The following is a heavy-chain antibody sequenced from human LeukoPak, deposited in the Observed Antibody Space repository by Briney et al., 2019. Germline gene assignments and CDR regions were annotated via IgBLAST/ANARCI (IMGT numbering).Heavy chain of an antibody. CDR3: ARESYSSGWFDP. J-gene: IGHJ5*02. V-gene: IGHV4-59*01. CDR2: IYYNGDI. CDR1: GGSISSYY. D-gene: IGHD6-19*01. Sequence: SETLSLTCTVSGGSISSYYWSWIRQAPGKGLEWIGYIYYNGDINYNPSLKSRVTISVDTSKNQFSLKLSSVTAADTAVYYCARESYSSGWFDPWGQGTPVTVSS.